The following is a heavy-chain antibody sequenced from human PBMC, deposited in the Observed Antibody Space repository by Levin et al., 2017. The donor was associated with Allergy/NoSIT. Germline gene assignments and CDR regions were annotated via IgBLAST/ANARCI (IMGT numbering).Heavy chain of an antibody. D-gene: IGHD6-13*01. CDR1: GYSFTSYW. V-gene: IGHV5-51*01. CDR3: ARRQALAAAGTYFDY. Sequence: GESLKISCKGSGYSFTSYWIGWVRQMPGKGLEWMGIIYPGDSDTRYSPSFQGQVTISADKSISTAYLQWSSLKASDTAMYYCARRQALAAAGTYFDYWGQGTLVTVSS. CDR2: IYPGDSDT. J-gene: IGHJ4*02.